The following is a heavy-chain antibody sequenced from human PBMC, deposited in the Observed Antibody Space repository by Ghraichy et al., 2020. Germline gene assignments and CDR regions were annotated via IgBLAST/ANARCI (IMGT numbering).Heavy chain of an antibody. Sequence: GGSLRLSCAASGFTFSSYSMNWVRQAPGKGLEWVSSISSSNTYIYYADSVKGRFTISRDNAKNSLFLQMDSLRAEDTAVYYCAREGDYYESSGYYYYYYGMDVWGQGTTVTVSS. V-gene: IGHV3-21*01. J-gene: IGHJ6*02. CDR3: AREGDYYESSGYYYYYYGMDV. CDR2: ISSSNTYI. CDR1: GFTFSSYS. D-gene: IGHD3-22*01.